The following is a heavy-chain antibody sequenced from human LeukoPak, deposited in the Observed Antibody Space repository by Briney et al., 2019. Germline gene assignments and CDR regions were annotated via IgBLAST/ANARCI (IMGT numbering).Heavy chain of an antibody. D-gene: IGHD6-19*01. CDR3: AKDGTAVADY. CDR1: GFTFSSYG. V-gene: IGHV3-30*18. CDR2: ISYDGSNK. J-gene: IGHJ4*02. Sequence: PGGSLRLSCAASGFTFSSYGMHWVRQAPGKGLEWVAVISYDGSNKYYADSVKGRFTISRDNSKNTLYMQMNSLRAEDTAVYYCAKDGTAVADYWGQGTLVTVSS.